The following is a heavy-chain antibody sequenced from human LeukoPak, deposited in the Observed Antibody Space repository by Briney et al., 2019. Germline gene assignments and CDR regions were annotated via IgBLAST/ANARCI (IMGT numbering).Heavy chain of an antibody. CDR2: INHSGST. CDR1: GGSISSGGYY. D-gene: IGHD3-16*02. V-gene: IGHV4-39*07. CDR3: ARISSYYFDY. J-gene: IGHJ4*02. Sequence: SETLSLTCTVSGGSISSGGYYWSWIRQPPGKGLEWTGEINHSGSTNYNPSLKSRVTISVDTSKNQFSLKLSPVTAADTAVYYCARISSYYFDYWGQGTLVTVSS.